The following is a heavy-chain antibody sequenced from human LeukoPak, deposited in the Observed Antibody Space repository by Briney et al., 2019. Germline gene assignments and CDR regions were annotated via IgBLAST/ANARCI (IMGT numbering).Heavy chain of an antibody. CDR1: GFTFSDYY. Sequence: GGSLRLSCAASGFTFSDYYMSWIRQAPGKGLEWISYITSGNTIYDADSVKGRFTISRDNAKNSLYLQMNSLRAEDTAVYYCARVGYCSGGNCYTGFREPFDYWGQGTLVTVSS. CDR2: ITSGNTI. J-gene: IGHJ4*02. V-gene: IGHV3-11*04. CDR3: ARVGYCSGGNCYTGFREPFDY. D-gene: IGHD2-15*01.